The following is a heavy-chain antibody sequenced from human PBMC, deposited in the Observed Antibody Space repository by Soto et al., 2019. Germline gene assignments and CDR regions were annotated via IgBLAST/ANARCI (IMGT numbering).Heavy chain of an antibody. CDR1: GESFSGYY. CDR2: IFHGGGT. Sequence: SETLSLTCAVSGESFSGYYWSWIRQPPGKGLEWIGQIFHGGGTNYSPSLKSRVTISVDTSKNQFSLELSSVTAADTAVYYCARPHYDRNTFYSFFDYWGQGTLVTVSS. CDR3: ARPHYDRNTFYSFFDY. V-gene: IGHV4-34*12. D-gene: IGHD3-22*01. J-gene: IGHJ4*02.